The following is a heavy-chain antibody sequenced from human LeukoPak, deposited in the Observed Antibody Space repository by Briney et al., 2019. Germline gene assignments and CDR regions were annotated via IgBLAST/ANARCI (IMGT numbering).Heavy chain of an antibody. CDR2: IYYSGST. J-gene: IGHJ2*01. V-gene: IGHV4-59*01. D-gene: IGHD4-23*01. CDR1: GGSISGYY. Sequence: SETLSLTCTVSGGSISGYYYNWIRQPPGQGLEWIGYIYYSGSTNYNPSLKSRVTISLDTSKNQFSLKLRSVTTADTAVYYCARSVVTLYWYFDLWGRGTLVTVSS. CDR3: ARSVVTLYWYFDL.